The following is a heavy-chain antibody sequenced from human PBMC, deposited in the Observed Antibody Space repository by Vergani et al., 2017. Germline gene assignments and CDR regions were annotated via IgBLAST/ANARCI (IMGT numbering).Heavy chain of an antibody. J-gene: IGHJ6*02. CDR1: GYTFTGYY. V-gene: IGHV1-2*02. Sequence: QVQLVQSGAEVKKPGASVKVSCKASGYTFTGYYMHWVRQAPGQGLEWMGWINPNSGGTNYAQKFQGRVTMTRDTSISTAYMELSRLRSDDTAVYYCARGGIVREVRTQTYYYYGMDVWGQGTTVTVSS. D-gene: IGHD2/OR15-2a*01. CDR3: ARGGIVREVRTQTYYYYGMDV. CDR2: INPNSGGT.